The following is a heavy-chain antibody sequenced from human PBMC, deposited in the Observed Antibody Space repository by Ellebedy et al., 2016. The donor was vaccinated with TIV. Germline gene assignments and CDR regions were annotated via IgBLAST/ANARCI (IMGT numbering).Heavy chain of an antibody. J-gene: IGHJ4*02. CDR3: ARDQGYSSSGLTD. CDR2: IWYDGTTK. CDR1: GFTFGGYG. V-gene: IGHV3-33*01. D-gene: IGHD6-13*01. Sequence: GESLKISCATSGFTFGGYGIHWVRQAPGKGLEWVAVIWYDGTTKYYIDSVKGRFSISRDSSKNTVDLQMNSLRVEDTAVYYCARDQGYSSSGLTDWGQGTLVTVSS.